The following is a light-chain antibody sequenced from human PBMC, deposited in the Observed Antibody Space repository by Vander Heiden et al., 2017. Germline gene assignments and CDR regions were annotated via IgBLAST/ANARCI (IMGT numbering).Light chain of an antibody. CDR3: AAWDDSLSAVV. J-gene: IGLJ2*01. V-gene: IGLV1-44*01. Sequence: QSVLTQPPSASWTPGQRVTISCSGSSSNIGTNTVNWYQLLPGTAPKLLIYNNDQRPSGVPDRFSGSKSGTSVSLAISGLQSEDEADYYCAAWDDSLSAVVFGGGTKLTVL. CDR2: NND. CDR1: SSNIGTNT.